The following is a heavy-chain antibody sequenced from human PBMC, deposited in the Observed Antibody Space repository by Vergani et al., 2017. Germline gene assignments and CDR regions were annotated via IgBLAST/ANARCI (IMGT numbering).Heavy chain of an antibody. V-gene: IGHV3-23*01. J-gene: IGHJ3*02. D-gene: IGHD3-22*01. CDR3: AKGPYYDSSGYRWELGPFDI. CDR1: GFTFSSYA. Sequence: EVQLLESGGGLVQPGGSLRLSCAASGFTFSSYAMSWVRQAPGKGLEWVSAISGSGGSTYYADSVKGRFTISRDNSKNTLYLQMNSLRAEDTAVYYCAKGPYYDSSGYRWELGPFDIWGQGTMVTVSS. CDR2: ISGSGGST.